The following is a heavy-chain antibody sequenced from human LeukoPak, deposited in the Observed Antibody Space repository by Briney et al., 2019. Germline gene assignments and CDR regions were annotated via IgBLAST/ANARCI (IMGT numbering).Heavy chain of an antibody. CDR3: ARVRGDVPFDY. D-gene: IGHD3-10*02. V-gene: IGHV1-46*01. J-gene: IGHJ4*02. Sequence: WMGIINPSGGSTSYAQKFQGRVTMTRDTSTSTVYMELSSLRSEDTAVYYCARVRGDVPFDYWGQGTLVTVSS. CDR2: INPSGGST.